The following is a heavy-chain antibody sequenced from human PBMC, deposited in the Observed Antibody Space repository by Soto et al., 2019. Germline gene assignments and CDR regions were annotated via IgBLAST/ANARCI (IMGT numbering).Heavy chain of an antibody. V-gene: IGHV3-23*01. J-gene: IGHJ4*02. CDR3: AKDRSSGWYTSPLDY. CDR1: GFTFSSYA. CDR2: ISGSGGST. D-gene: IGHD6-19*01. Sequence: HPGGSLRLSCAAPGFTFSSYAMSWVRQAPGKGLEWVSAISGSGGSTYYADSVKGRFTISRDNSKNTLYLQMNSLRAEDTAVYYCAKDRSSGWYTSPLDYWGQGTLVTVSS.